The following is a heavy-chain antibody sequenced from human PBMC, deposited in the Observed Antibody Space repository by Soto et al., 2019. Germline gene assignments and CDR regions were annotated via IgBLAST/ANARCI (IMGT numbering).Heavy chain of an antibody. D-gene: IGHD6-13*01. Sequence: PSETLSLTCVVSGVTINSSQGWSWVRQPPGKGLEWSGEIFHSGSTNYTPSLKSRVTISVDTSKNQFSLKLSSVTAADTAVYYCARGRWCIASANWFDPWGQGTLVTVSS. CDR1: GVTINSSQG. CDR2: IFHSGST. CDR3: ARGRWCIASANWFDP. V-gene: IGHV4-4*02. J-gene: IGHJ5*02.